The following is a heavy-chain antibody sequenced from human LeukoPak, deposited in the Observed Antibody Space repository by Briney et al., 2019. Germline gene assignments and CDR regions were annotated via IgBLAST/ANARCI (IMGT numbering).Heavy chain of an antibody. Sequence: SSSSYYWGWIRQPPGKGLEWVSAISGSGGSTYYADSVKGRFTISRDNSKNTLYLQMNSLRAEDTAVYYCAKGPSLTVTTSSGAYWGQGTLVTVSS. CDR2: ISGSGGST. J-gene: IGHJ4*02. CDR1: SSSSYY. V-gene: IGHV3-23*01. D-gene: IGHD4-17*01. CDR3: AKGPSLTVTTSSGAY.